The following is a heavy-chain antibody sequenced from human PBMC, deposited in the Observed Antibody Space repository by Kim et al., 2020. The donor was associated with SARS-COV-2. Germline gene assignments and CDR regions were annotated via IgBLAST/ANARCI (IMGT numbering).Heavy chain of an antibody. Sequence: GASLKISCKGSGYSFTSYWIGWVRQMPGKGLEWMGIIYPGDSDTRYSPSFQGQVTISADKSISTAYLQWSSLKASDTAMYYCARSYCGGDCYWGDDAFDIWGQGTMVTVSS. CDR1: GYSFTSYW. J-gene: IGHJ3*02. V-gene: IGHV5-51*01. CDR3: ARSYCGGDCYWGDDAFDI. CDR2: IYPGDSDT. D-gene: IGHD2-21*02.